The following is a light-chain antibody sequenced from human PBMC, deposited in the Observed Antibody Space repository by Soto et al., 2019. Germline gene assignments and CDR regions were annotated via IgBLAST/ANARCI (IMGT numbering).Light chain of an antibody. CDR3: CSDAGSSTFFYV. J-gene: IGLJ1*01. CDR1: SSDVGSYNL. Sequence: QSALTQPASVSGSPGQSITISCTGTSSDVGSYNLVSWYQQHPGKAPKLMIYEVSKRPSGVSNRFSGSKSGNTASLTISGLQAEDEADYYCCSDAGSSTFFYVFGTGTKAPS. CDR2: EVS. V-gene: IGLV2-23*02.